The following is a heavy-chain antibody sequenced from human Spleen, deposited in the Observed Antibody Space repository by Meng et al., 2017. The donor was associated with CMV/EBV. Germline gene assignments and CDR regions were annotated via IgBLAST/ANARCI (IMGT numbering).Heavy chain of an antibody. CDR2: ITPKSNYI. CDR1: GFTFSSYS. J-gene: IGHJ6*02. Sequence: GGSLRLSCAASGFTFSSYSMNWVHQAPGKGLEWVSSITPKSNYIYYADSLKGRFTISRDNAKNSLYLQMNSLRAEDTAVYYCAREIYHRGSYYYGMDVWGQGTTVTVSS. CDR3: AREIYHRGSYYYGMDV. D-gene: IGHD2-2*02. V-gene: IGHV3-21*01.